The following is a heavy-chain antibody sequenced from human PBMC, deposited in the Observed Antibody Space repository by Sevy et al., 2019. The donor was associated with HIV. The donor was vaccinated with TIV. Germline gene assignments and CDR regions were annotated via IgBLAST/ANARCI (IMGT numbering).Heavy chain of an antibody. CDR1: GFTFNDYA. Sequence: GGSLRLSCAASGFTFNDYALHWVRQAPGKGLEWVAIISSDGDNTYYADTVKGRFTISRDNSKNTVYLQRNRLRAEDTAFYYFVREWSPYRNIRYCSGNNCFYNWFDPWGQGTLVTVSS. CDR3: VREWSPYRNIRYCSGNNCFYNWFDP. D-gene: IGHD2-15*01. V-gene: IGHV3-30-3*01. CDR2: ISSDGDNT. J-gene: IGHJ5*02.